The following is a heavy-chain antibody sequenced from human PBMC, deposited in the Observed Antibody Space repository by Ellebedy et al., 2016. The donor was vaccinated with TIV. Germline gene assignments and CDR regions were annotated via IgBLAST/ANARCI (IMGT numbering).Heavy chain of an antibody. CDR3: AKKEGFSWFSYYFDH. CDR2: VSGSGATT. Sequence: GESLKISXAASGFTVSSNHMSWVRQIPGKGLECVFGVSGSGATTFYADSVKGRFTISRDNSKNTLYLQMNSLRAEDAAMYYCAKKEGFSWFSYYFDHWGPGTPVTVSS. J-gene: IGHJ4*02. V-gene: IGHV3-23*01. CDR1: GFTVSSNH. D-gene: IGHD2-21*01.